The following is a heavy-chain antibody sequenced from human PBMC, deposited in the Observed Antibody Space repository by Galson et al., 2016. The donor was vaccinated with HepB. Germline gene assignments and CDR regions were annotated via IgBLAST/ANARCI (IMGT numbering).Heavy chain of an antibody. CDR1: GHTLSEFP. Sequence: SVKVSCKVSGHTLSEFPMHWVRQTPGEGLEWMGGFDPENSETNYAQKFQGRVTMTDDTSTDTAYLGLTSLTAEDTALYFCATAITVAGIFDYWGQGTLVTVSS. D-gene: IGHD6-19*01. CDR3: ATAITVAGIFDY. J-gene: IGHJ4*02. V-gene: IGHV1-24*01. CDR2: FDPENSET.